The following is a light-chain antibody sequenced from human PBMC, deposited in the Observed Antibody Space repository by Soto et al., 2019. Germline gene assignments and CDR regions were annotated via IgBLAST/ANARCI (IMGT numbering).Light chain of an antibody. CDR3: QQRTNWPLYT. J-gene: IGKJ2*01. CDR1: QSVSNY. CDR2: DTS. Sequence: EIVLTQSPATLSLSPGERATLSCRASQSVSNYLAWYQQKPGQAPRLLIYDTSNRARGIPARFSGSGSGTDFTLTISSLEPEDFAVYYCQQRTNWPLYTFGQGTKLEIK. V-gene: IGKV3-11*01.